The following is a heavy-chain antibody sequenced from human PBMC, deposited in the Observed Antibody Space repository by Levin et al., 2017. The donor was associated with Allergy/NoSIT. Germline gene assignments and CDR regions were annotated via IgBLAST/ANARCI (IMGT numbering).Heavy chain of an antibody. V-gene: IGHV3-23*01. D-gene: IGHD3-22*01. J-gene: IGHJ4*02. Sequence: PGGSLRLSCAASGFTFSSYAMSWVRQAPGKGLEWVSAISGSGGSTYYADSVKGRFTISRDNSKNTLYLQMNSLRAEDTAVYYCATHITMIVVENRAFDYWGQGTLVTVSS. CDR1: GFTFSSYA. CDR3: ATHITMIVVENRAFDY. CDR2: ISGSGGST.